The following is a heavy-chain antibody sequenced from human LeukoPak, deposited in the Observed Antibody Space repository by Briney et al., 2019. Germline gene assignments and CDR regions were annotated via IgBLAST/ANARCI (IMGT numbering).Heavy chain of an antibody. CDR2: ISAYNGNT. Sequence: ASVKVSCKASGYTFTSYGISWVRQAPGQGLEWMGWISAYNGNTNYAQKLQGRVTMTTDTSTSTAYMELRSLRSDDTAVYYCAREGLKGVATMNYYYGMDVWGQGTTVTVSS. CDR1: GYTFTSYG. J-gene: IGHJ6*02. D-gene: IGHD5-24*01. V-gene: IGHV1-18*01. CDR3: AREGLKGVATMNYYYGMDV.